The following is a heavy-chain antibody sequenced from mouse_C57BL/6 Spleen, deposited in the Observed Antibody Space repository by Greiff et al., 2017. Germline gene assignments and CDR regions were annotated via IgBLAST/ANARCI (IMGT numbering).Heavy chain of an antibody. CDR1: GYTFASSW. Sequence: QVQLQQPGAELVLPGASVKLSCKASGYTFASSWMHWGKQRPGQGLEWIGEIDPSDSYTNYNQKFNGKSTLTVDKSSSTAYMQLSSLTSEDSAVYYCARDYGSSYAMDSRGQATSVTFSS. J-gene: IGHJ4*01. V-gene: IGHV1-69*01. CDR2: IDPSDSYT. CDR3: ARDYGSSYAMDS. D-gene: IGHD1-1*01.